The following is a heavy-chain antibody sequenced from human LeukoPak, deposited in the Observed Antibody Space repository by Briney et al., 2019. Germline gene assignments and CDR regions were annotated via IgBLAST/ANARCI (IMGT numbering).Heavy chain of an antibody. CDR1: GFTFSSYA. V-gene: IGHV3-23*01. Sequence: GGSLRLSCAASGFTFSSYAMSWVRQAPGKGLEWVSAISGSGGSTYYADSVKGRFTISRDNSKDTLYLQMNSLRAEDTAVYYCAKDGGIGSRGGNPVGYFDYWGQGTLVTVSS. J-gene: IGHJ4*02. CDR2: ISGSGGST. D-gene: IGHD4-23*01. CDR3: AKDGGIGSRGGNPVGYFDY.